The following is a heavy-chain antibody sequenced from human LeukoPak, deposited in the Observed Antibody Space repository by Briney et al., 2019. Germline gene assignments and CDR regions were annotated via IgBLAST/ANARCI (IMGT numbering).Heavy chain of an antibody. V-gene: IGHV3-23*01. CDR1: GFTFNSYA. CDR2: ISAGAGYI. D-gene: IGHD6-6*01. CDR3: AKETSSSFDY. J-gene: IGHJ4*01. Sequence: GGSLRLSCAASGFTFNSYAMTWVRQAPGKGLEWVSAISAGAGYIYYADSVKGRFTSSRDNSKSTLYLQMSNLRAEDTAVYFCAKETSSSFDYWGHGTLVTVSS.